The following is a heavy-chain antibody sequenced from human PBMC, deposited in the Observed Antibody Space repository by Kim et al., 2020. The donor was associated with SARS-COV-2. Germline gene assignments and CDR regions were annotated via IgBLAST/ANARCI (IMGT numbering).Heavy chain of an antibody. V-gene: IGHV3-64D*06. CDR3: VKASGGSRYYGMDV. J-gene: IGHJ6*02. D-gene: IGHD2-15*01. Sequence: DSVKGRFTISRDNSKNTLYLQMSSLRAEDTAVYYCVKASGGSRYYGMDVWGQGTTVTVSS.